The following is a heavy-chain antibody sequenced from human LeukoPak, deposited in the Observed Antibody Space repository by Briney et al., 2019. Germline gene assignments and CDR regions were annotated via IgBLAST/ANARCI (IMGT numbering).Heavy chain of an antibody. CDR3: ARRGTIFGPESL. CDR1: GGSISSCY. V-gene: IGHV4-4*09. Sequence: SETLSLTCTVSGGSISSCYWSWIRQPPRKGLEWIGYIYTTGSIDYNPSLKSRVTISVDTSKNQLSLNLSSVTAADTAVYYCARRGTIFGPESLWGRGTLVTVS. D-gene: IGHD3-3*01. J-gene: IGHJ2*01. CDR2: IYTTGSI.